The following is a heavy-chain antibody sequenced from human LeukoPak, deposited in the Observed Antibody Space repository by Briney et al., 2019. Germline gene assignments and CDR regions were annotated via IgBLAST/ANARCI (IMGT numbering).Heavy chain of an antibody. Sequence: GGSLRLSCAASGFNFGTHWMTWARQAPGKGLECVAIIKKDGNEKYHVDSVKGRFTISRDNAKNSLYLQMNSLRAEDTAVYYCGTGWAVDFWGQGTLVTVSS. J-gene: IGHJ4*02. CDR2: IKKDGNEK. D-gene: IGHD5-24*01. CDR3: GTGWAVDF. CDR1: GFNFGTHW. V-gene: IGHV3-7*01.